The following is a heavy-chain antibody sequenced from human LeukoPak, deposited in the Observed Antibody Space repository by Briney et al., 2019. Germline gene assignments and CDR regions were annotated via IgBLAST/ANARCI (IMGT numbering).Heavy chain of an antibody. CDR3: ARDNVFWYFDL. V-gene: IGHV1-69*13. D-gene: IGHD3-10*01. CDR2: IIPIFGTA. Sequence: GASVKVSCKASGGTFSSYAISWVRQAPGQGLEWMGGIIPIFGTANYAQKFQGRVTITADESASTAYMELSSLRSEDTAVYYCARDNVFWYFDLWGRGTLVTVSS. CDR1: GGTFSSYA. J-gene: IGHJ2*01.